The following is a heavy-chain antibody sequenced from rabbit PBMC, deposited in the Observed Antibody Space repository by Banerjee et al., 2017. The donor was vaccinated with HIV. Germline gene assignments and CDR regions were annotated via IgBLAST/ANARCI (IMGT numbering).Heavy chain of an antibody. V-gene: IGHV1S45*01. CDR2: IYTGSGST. Sequence: QEQLVEYGGDLVQPEGSLTLTCKASGLDFSSNYWICWVRQAPGKGLEWIAYIYTGSGSTDYASWAKGRFTISKTSSTTVTLQMTSLTAADTATYFCARYGNDGVGYDLWGQGTLVTVS. J-gene: IGHJ3*01. CDR3: ARYGNDGVGYDL. CDR1: GLDFSSNYW. D-gene: IGHD6-1*01.